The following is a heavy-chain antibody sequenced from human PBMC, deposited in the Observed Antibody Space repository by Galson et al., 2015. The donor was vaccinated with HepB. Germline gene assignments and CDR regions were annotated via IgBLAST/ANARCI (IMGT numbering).Heavy chain of an antibody. CDR3: ARSDGTVALAYDILTGYPIPNWFDP. V-gene: IGHV1-69*13. CDR1: GGTFSSYA. D-gene: IGHD3-9*01. CDR2: IIPIFGTA. J-gene: IGHJ5*02. Sequence: SVKVSCKASGGTFSSYAISWVRQAPGQGLEWMGGIIPIFGTANYAQKFQGRVTITADESTSTAYMELSNLRSEDTAVYYCARSDGTVALAYDILTGYPIPNWFDPWGQGTLVTVSS.